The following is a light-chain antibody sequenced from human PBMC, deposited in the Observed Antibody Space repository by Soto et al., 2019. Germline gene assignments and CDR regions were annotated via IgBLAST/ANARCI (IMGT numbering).Light chain of an antibody. CDR2: AAS. CDR1: QSISSY. J-gene: IGKJ1*01. Sequence: DMQMTQSPSSLSASVGDRVTITCRASQSISSYLNWYQQKPGKAPNLLIYAASSLQSGVPSSFSGSGSGTDFTLTISSLQPEDFATYYCQQSYSTPWTFGQGTKVEIK. V-gene: IGKV1-39*01. CDR3: QQSYSTPWT.